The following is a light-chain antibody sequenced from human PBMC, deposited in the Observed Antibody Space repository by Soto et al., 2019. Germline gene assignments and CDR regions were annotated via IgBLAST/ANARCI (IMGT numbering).Light chain of an antibody. CDR3: QQYNNWPWT. V-gene: IGKV3-15*01. CDR2: GAS. J-gene: IGKJ1*01. CDR1: QSISDT. Sequence: EIVMTQSPVTLSVSPGGRATLSCRASQSISDTLAWYQQKPGQAPRLLIHGASTRAPGFPARFSGSGPGTDFTLTISSLQSEDFAVYYCQQYNNWPWTFGQGTKVDIK.